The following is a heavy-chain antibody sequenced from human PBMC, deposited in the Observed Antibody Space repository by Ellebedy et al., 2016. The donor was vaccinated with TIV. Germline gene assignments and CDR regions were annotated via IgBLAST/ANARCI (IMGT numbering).Heavy chain of an antibody. Sequence: GESLKISCKDSGNSFSSYWISWVRQMPGKGLEWMGRIHTSDSYTNYNPSFQGHNTIAADKSISTAYLQWSSLKASDTARYYCAKGTSPWGQGTLVTVSS. CDR3: AKGTSP. D-gene: IGHD1-7*01. CDR1: GNSFSSYW. J-gene: IGHJ5*02. V-gene: IGHV5-10-1*01. CDR2: IHTSDSYT.